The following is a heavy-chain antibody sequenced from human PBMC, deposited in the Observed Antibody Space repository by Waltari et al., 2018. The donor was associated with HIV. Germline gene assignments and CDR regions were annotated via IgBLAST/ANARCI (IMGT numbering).Heavy chain of an antibody. CDR2: MNPNSSNT. D-gene: IGHD3-10*01. Sequence: QVQLVQSGAEVKKPGASVKVSCKASGYTFSNYDINWVRQATGQGLEWMGWMNPNSSNTGYAQKCQGRVTMTRNTSISTAYMELNSLTSDDTAVYYCARRYESGSYYWVYWGQGTPVTVSS. CDR1: GYTFSNYD. V-gene: IGHV1-8*01. CDR3: ARRYESGSYYWVY. J-gene: IGHJ4*02.